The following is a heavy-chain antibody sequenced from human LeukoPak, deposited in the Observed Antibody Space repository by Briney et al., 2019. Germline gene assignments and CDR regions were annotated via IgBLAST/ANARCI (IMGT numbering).Heavy chain of an antibody. Sequence: GESLKISCKGSGYSFTSYWIGWVRQMPGKGLEWMGIICPGDSDTGYSPSFQGQVTISADKSISTAYLQWSSLKASDTAMYYCARLRFLEWLSPATDAFDIWGQGTMVTVSS. V-gene: IGHV5-51*01. J-gene: IGHJ3*02. D-gene: IGHD3-3*01. CDR2: ICPGDSDT. CDR3: ARLRFLEWLSPATDAFDI. CDR1: GYSFTSYW.